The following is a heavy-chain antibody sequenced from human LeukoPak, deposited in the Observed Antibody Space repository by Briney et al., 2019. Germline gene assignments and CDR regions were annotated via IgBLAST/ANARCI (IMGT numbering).Heavy chain of an antibody. J-gene: IGHJ4*02. CDR1: GFTFSSYG. CDR2: ISYDGSNK. CDR3: AKTGTPWYYFDY. Sequence: GGSLRLSCAASGFTFSSYGMHWVRQAPGKGLEWVAVISYDGSNKYYADSVKGRFTISRDNSKNTLYLQMNSLRAEDTAVYYCAKTGTPWYYFDYWGQGTLVTVSS. V-gene: IGHV3-30*18. D-gene: IGHD6-13*01.